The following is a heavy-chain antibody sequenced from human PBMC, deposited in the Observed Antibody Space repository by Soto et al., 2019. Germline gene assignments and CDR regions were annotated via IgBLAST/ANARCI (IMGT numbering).Heavy chain of an antibody. CDR2: ISYDGSNK. V-gene: IGHV3-30*18. J-gene: IGHJ6*02. CDR3: AKDFPSFGELYYYYGMDV. D-gene: IGHD3-10*01. Sequence: GGSLRLSCAASGFTFSSYGMHWVRQAPGKGLEWVAVISYDGSNKYYADSVKGRFTISRDNSKNTLYLQMNSLRAEDTAVYYCAKDFPSFGELYYYYGMDVWGQGTTVTVSS. CDR1: GFTFSSYG.